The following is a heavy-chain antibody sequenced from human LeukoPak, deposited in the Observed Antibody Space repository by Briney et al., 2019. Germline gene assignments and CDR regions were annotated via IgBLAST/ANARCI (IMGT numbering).Heavy chain of an antibody. CDR3: ATTSGRYSYGPGYYYYGMDV. J-gene: IGHJ6*04. Sequence: ASVKVSCMASGGTFSSYAISWVRQAPGQGLEWMGGIIPIFGTANYAQKFQGRVTITADESTSTAYMELSSLRSEDTAVYYCATTSGRYSYGPGYYYYGMDVWGKGTTVTVSS. V-gene: IGHV1-69*13. D-gene: IGHD5-18*01. CDR2: IIPIFGTA. CDR1: GGTFSSYA.